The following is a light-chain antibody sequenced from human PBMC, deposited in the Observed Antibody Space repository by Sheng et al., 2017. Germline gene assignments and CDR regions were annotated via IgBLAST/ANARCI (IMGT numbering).Light chain of an antibody. CDR1: QNVRTY. V-gene: IGKV1-39*01. J-gene: IGKJ2*01. Sequence: DIQMTQSPSSLSASVGDRVTITCRASQNVRTYVNWYQQKPGQAPKLMIYAASNLQSGVPSRFSGSGSGTDFTLTISSLRPEDSATYFCQQTYTFPYTFGLGTKLDMK. CDR2: AAS. CDR3: QQTYTFPYT.